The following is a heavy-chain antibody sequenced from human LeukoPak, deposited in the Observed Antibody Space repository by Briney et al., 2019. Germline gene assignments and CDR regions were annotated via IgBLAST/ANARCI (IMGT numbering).Heavy chain of an antibody. Sequence: PGRSLTLSCAASGFTFSSYAMHCVRQAPGKGLVWVAVISYDGSNKYYTHSVKGRPTISRDNSKNRLYLHMISWRPEDPAFIYCARLGPSLGYYYYMDVWGKGTTVTVSS. J-gene: IGHJ6*03. CDR2: ISYDGSNK. D-gene: IGHD6-6*01. CDR3: ARLGPSLGYYYYMDV. V-gene: IGHV3-30*10. CDR1: GFTFSSYA.